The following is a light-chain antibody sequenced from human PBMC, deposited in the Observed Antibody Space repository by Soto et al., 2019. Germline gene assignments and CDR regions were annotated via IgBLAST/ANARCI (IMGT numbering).Light chain of an antibody. CDR2: KAS. CDR1: QSINNW. V-gene: IGKV1-5*03. Sequence: DIQMTQSPSTLSASVGDRVTITCRASQSINNWLAWYQQKPGKAPKLFIFKASTLEIGVPSRFSGSGYGTEFTLSISSLQPDDFATYFCQQYESFPRTFGQGTKVEIK. CDR3: QQYESFPRT. J-gene: IGKJ1*01.